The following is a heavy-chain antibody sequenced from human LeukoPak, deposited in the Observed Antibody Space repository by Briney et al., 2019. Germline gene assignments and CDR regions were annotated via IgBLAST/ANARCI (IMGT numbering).Heavy chain of an antibody. J-gene: IGHJ4*02. CDR3: ARICSGGSCYNDY. V-gene: IGHV1-69*05. D-gene: IGHD2-15*01. CDR2: IIPIFGTA. CDR1: GGTFSSYA. Sequence: ASVKVSCKASGGTFSSYAISWVRQAPGQGLEWMGGIIPIFGTANYAQKFQGRVTITTDESTSTAYMELSSLRSEDTAVYYCARICSGGSCYNDYWGEGTLVTVSS.